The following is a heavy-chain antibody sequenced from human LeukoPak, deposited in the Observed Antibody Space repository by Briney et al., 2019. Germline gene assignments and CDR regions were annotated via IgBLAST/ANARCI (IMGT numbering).Heavy chain of an antibody. Sequence: GGSLRLSCTASGFTFGDYAMSWVRQAPGKGLEWVSAISGSGGSTYYADSVKGRFTISRDNSKNTLYLQMNSLRAEDTAVYYCARVKNHRGIAVAGSDYWGQGTLVTVSS. V-gene: IGHV3-23*01. CDR1: GFTFGDYA. D-gene: IGHD6-13*01. J-gene: IGHJ4*02. CDR2: ISGSGGST. CDR3: ARVKNHRGIAVAGSDY.